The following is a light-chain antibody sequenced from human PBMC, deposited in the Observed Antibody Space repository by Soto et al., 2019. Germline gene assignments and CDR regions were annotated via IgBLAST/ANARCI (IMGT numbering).Light chain of an antibody. CDR1: QSVSTY. V-gene: IGKV3-15*01. CDR3: QQYDSSPRP. CDR2: AAS. J-gene: IGKJ1*01. Sequence: DIVMTQSPATLPVSPGERATLSCRASQSVSTYLAWYQQKPGQAPRLLIYAASNRATGTPCRFSGSGSGTDFTLPIGRLEPEDLAVYYCQQYDSSPRPFGQGTRWIS.